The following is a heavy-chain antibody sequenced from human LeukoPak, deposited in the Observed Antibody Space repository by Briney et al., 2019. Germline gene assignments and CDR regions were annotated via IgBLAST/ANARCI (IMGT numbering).Heavy chain of an antibody. Sequence: GGSLRLSCAASGFTVSSRYMSWVRQAPGKGLEWVANIKPDGSEKYYVDSVKGRFTISRDNAKNSLYLQMNGLRAEDTAVYYCARDRIQLWSHDYWGQGTLVTVSS. V-gene: IGHV3-7*04. D-gene: IGHD5-18*01. CDR1: GFTVSSRY. J-gene: IGHJ4*02. CDR2: IKPDGSEK. CDR3: ARDRIQLWSHDY.